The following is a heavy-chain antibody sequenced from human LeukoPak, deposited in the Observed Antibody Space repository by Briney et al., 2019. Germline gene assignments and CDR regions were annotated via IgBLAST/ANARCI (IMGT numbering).Heavy chain of an antibody. CDR3: TTVMTAVARLFDY. CDR1: GFTFSNAW. D-gene: IGHD6-19*01. J-gene: IGHJ4*02. V-gene: IGHV3-15*01. Sequence: GGSLRLSCAASGFTFSNAWMSWVRQAPGKGLEWVGRIKSKTDGGTTDYAAPVKGRFTISRDDSKNTLYLQMNSLKTEDTAVYYCTTVMTAVARLFDYWGQGTLVTVSS. CDR2: IKSKTDGGTT.